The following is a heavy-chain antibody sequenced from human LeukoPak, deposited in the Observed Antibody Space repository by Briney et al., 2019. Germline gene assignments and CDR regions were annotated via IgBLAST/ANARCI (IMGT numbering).Heavy chain of an antibody. J-gene: IGHJ4*02. CDR2: ISWNSGSI. Sequence: HPGGSLRLSCAASGITFDDYAMHWVRQAPGKGLEWVSGISWNSGSIGYADSVKGRFTISRDNAKNSLYLQMNSLRAEDTALYYCAKPISIAAGDLSDGFDYRGQGTLVTVSS. CDR1: GITFDDYA. CDR3: AKPISIAAGDLSDGFDY. V-gene: IGHV3-9*01. D-gene: IGHD6-25*01.